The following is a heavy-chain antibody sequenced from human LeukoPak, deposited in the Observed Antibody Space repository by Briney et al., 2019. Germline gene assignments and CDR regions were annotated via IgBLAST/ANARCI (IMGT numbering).Heavy chain of an antibody. CDR2: ISGSGGST. V-gene: IGHV3-23*01. CDR1: GFTFSSYA. J-gene: IGHJ4*02. CDR3: AKESSLLRGPTVIYYFDF. Sequence: GGSLRLSCAASGFTFSSYAMSWVRQAPGKGLEWVSAISGSGGSTYYADSVKGRFTISRDNSKNTLYLQMNSLRAEDTAIYYCAKESSLLRGPTVIYYFDFWGQGTLVTVSS. D-gene: IGHD3-10*01.